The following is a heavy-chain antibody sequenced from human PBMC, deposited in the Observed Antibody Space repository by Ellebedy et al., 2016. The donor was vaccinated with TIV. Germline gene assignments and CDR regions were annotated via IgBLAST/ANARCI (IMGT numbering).Heavy chain of an antibody. Sequence: GESLKISCAASGFTFSSHAMHWVRQAPAKGLEWVGVIWYDGSNKDYADSVKGRFTISSDNSKNTLYLQMNSLRVEDTAVYYCAGDPPNSGWQLAYWGQGALVTVSS. D-gene: IGHD6-19*01. CDR2: IWYDGSNK. CDR1: GFTFSSHA. V-gene: IGHV3-33*01. J-gene: IGHJ4*02. CDR3: AGDPPNSGWQLAY.